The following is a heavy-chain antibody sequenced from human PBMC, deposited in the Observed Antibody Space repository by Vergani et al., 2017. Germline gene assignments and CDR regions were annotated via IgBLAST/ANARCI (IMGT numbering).Heavy chain of an antibody. J-gene: IGHJ6*03. Sequence: QLQLQESGPGLVKPSETLSLTCTVSGGSISSYYWSWIRQPPGKGLEWIGYIYYSGSTNYNPSLKSRVTISVDTSKNQFSLKLSSVTAADTAVYYCARGRGYSYGFYYYYYMDVWGKGTTVTV. CDR1: GGSISSYY. CDR2: IYYSGST. D-gene: IGHD5-18*01. CDR3: ARGRGYSYGFYYYYYMDV. V-gene: IGHV4-59*01.